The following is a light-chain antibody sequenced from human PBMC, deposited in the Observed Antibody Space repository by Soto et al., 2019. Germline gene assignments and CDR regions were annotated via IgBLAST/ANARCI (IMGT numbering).Light chain of an antibody. J-gene: IGKJ1*01. CDR3: QKYNNWPTWT. CDR1: QSVGSN. CDR2: GAS. Sequence: EILMTQSPATLSVSPGERVTLSCRARQSVGSNLAWYQQKPGQAPRLLIYGASNRATGIPDRFSGSGSETEFTLTISRLQAEDSAVYFCQKYNNWPTWTVGQGTKVDIK. V-gene: IGKV3-15*01.